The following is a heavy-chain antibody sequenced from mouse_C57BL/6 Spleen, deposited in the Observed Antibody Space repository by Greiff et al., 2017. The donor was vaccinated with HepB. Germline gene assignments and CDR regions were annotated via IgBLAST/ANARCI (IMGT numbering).Heavy chain of an antibody. Sequence: EVKLEESVAELVRPGASVKLSCTASGFNIKNTYMHWVKQRPEQGLEWIGRIDPANGNTKYAPKFQGKATITADTSSNTAYLQLSSLTSEDTAIYYCARRSIYYDYDWAMDYWGQGTSVTVSS. CDR1: GFNIKNTY. D-gene: IGHD2-4*01. V-gene: IGHV14-3*01. CDR2: IDPANGNT. CDR3: ARRSIYYDYDWAMDY. J-gene: IGHJ4*01.